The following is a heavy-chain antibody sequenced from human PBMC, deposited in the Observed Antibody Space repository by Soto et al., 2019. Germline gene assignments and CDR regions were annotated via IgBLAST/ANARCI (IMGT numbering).Heavy chain of an antibody. V-gene: IGHV3-48*02. CDR1: GFTFSDYP. CDR2: IRTISSAI. D-gene: IGHD2-15*01. J-gene: IGHJ4*02. CDR3: ARETPSFDS. Sequence: QLVESGGGLVQPGGSLRLSCAASGFTFSDYPMNWVRQAPGKGLEWASSIRTISSAIYFADSVRGRFTISRDNARNSLYLQMTRLRDEDTAVYYCARETPSFDSWGQGTLVTVSS.